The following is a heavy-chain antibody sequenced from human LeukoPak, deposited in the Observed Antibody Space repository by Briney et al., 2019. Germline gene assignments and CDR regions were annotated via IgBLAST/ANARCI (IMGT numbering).Heavy chain of an antibody. Sequence: GGSLRPSCAASGFTFSSYAMSWVRQAPGKGLEWVSAISGSGGSTYYADSVKGRFTISRDNSKNTLYLQMNSLRAEDTAVYYCAKDPPIYSSSSSWFDPWGQGTLVTVSS. CDR2: ISGSGGST. V-gene: IGHV3-23*01. CDR1: GFTFSSYA. D-gene: IGHD6-6*01. CDR3: AKDPPIYSSSSSWFDP. J-gene: IGHJ5*02.